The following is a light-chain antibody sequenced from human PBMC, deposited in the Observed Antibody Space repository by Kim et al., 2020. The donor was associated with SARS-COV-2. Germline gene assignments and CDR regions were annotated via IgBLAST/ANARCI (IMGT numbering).Light chain of an antibody. CDR2: DAS. V-gene: IGKV1-33*01. CDR1: QDITNF. J-gene: IGKJ4*01. Sequence: ASVGDRVTITCQASQDITNFLNWYQQKPGRAPRLLIYDASNLEVGVPSRFSGSGSGTAFTFTISSLQPEDIATYYCQQYNNLPLTFGGGTKVEIK. CDR3: QQYNNLPLT.